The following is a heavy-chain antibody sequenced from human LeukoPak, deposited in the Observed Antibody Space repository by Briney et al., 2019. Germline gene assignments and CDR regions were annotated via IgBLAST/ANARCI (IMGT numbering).Heavy chain of an antibody. D-gene: IGHD5-24*01. CDR3: AGHGDGYNYGFDY. J-gene: IGHJ4*02. V-gene: IGHV3-66*04. CDR2: IYSGGSI. CDR1: GFTVSSNY. Sequence: GGSLRLSCAASGFTVSSNYMSWVRQAPGKGLEWVSVIYSGGSIYYADSVKGRFTISRDNSKNTLYLQMNSLRAEDTAVYYCAGHGDGYNYGFDYWGQGTLVTVSS.